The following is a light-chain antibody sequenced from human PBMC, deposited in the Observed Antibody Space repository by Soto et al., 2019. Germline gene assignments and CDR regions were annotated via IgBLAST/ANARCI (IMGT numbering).Light chain of an antibody. Sequence: DIQMTQSPSSLSASVGDRVTITCRASQSITTYLNWYQHKPGEAPNLLIYAASSLQGGVPSRFSGSGSGTDFTLTISSLQPEDFATYYCQQSYSTPLTFGGGTKV. CDR3: QQSYSTPLT. CDR2: AAS. V-gene: IGKV1-39*01. J-gene: IGKJ4*01. CDR1: QSITTY.